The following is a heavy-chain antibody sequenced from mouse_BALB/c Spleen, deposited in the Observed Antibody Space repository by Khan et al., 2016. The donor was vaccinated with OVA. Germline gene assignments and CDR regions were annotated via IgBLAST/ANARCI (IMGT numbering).Heavy chain of an antibody. V-gene: IGHV1-76*01. CDR2: IYPGTDNT. CDR1: GYIFTSYW. CDR3: ASEEALYYFDY. D-gene: IGHD3-2*02. Sequence: VELVESGAELVRPGTSVKLSCKTSGYIFTSYWIHWVKQRSGQGLEWIARIYPGTDNTYYSEKFKDKATLTADKSSCTAYLQLSVLKSEDSAVFFCASEEALYYFDYWGQGTTLTVSS. J-gene: IGHJ2*01.